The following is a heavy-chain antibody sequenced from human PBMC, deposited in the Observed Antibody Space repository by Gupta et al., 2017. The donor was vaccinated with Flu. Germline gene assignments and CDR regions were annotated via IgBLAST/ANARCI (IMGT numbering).Heavy chain of an antibody. J-gene: IGHJ5*02. V-gene: IGHV1-69*06. CDR2: IILRFGTP. Sequence: TWGRQAHRQRFEWLGGIILRFGTPNYAQTFQDRFSITANISASTVYMDLSSLTSNATAIYSCARDESMLAAIQATDNWFDPWGQGILVTVSS. CDR3: ARDESMLAAIQATDNWFDP. D-gene: IGHD3-10*02.